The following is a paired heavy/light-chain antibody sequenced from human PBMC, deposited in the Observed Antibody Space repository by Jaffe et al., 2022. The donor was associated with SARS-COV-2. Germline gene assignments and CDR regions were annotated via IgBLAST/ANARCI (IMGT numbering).Heavy chain of an antibody. CDR1: GFTFTDYT. CDR3: VREIPGGSFKESFDC. J-gene: IGHJ4*02. Sequence: EVQLVESGGGLVKPGGSLRLSCEGSGFTFTDYTINWVRQAPGKGLEWVSTISSTSWYIYYAHSLKGRFTTSRDNAKNSVYLQMNSLRVEDTAIYYCVREIPGGSFKESFDCWGQGTLVTVSS. V-gene: IGHV3-21*01. CDR2: ISSTSWYI. D-gene: IGHD1-26*01.
Light chain of an antibody. CDR3: AAWDGSLKVRL. CDR1: SSNIGRNP. CDR2: SNN. J-gene: IGLJ3*02. Sequence: QSVLTQPPSASGTPGQSVAISCSGTSSNIGRNPVIWYQQLPGTAPKLLLYSNNQRPSGVPDRFSGSKSGTSASLTISGLLSADEADYYCAAWDGSLKVRLFGGGTKVTVL. V-gene: IGLV1-44*01.